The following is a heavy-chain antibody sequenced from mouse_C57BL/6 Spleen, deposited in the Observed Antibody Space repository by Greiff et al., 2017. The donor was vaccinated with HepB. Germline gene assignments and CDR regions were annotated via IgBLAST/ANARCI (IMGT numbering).Heavy chain of an antibody. CDR3: ARRGTYYGSSGRAMDY. CDR1: GYTFTDYY. J-gene: IGHJ4*01. CDR2: IFPGSGNT. Sequence: QVHVKQSGPELVKPGASVKISCKASGYTFTDYYINWVKQRPVQGLEWIGWIFPGSGNTYYNEKFKGKATLTVDKSSSTAYMLLSSLTSEDSAVYFCARRGTYYGSSGRAMDYWGQGTSVTVSS. D-gene: IGHD1-1*01. V-gene: IGHV1-75*01.